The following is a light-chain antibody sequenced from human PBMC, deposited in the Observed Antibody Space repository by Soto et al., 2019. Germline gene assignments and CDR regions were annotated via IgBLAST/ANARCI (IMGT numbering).Light chain of an antibody. V-gene: IGLV2-14*01. J-gene: IGLJ3*02. CDR1: SSDVGAYNY. CDR3: SSYTAANTLWV. Sequence: QSALTQPASVSGSPGQSITISCTGTSSDVGAYNYVSWYQQHPGKAPKLIISEVSDRPSGVSKRFSGSKSDNTASLPISGLQAEDEGDYFCSSYTAANTLWVFGGGTKLTVL. CDR2: EVS.